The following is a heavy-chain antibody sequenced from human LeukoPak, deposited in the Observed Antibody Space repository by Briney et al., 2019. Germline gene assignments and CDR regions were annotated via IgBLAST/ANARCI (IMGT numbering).Heavy chain of an antibody. J-gene: IGHJ6*03. CDR1: GGSFSGYY. V-gene: IGHV4-34*01. Sequence: SETLSLTCAVYGGSFSGYYWSWIRQPPGKGLEWIGEINHSGSTNYNPSLKSRVTISVDTSKNQFSLKLSSVAAADTAVYYCASRKDFWSGRYYYNYMDVWGKGTTVTVSS. CDR3: ASRKDFWSGRYYYNYMDV. D-gene: IGHD3-3*01. CDR2: INHSGST.